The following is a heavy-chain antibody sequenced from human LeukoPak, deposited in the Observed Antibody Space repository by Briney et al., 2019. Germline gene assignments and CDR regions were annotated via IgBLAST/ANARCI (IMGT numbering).Heavy chain of an antibody. Sequence: GGSLRLSCAASGFTFSNYAMTWVRQAPGKGLEWVSGILGSGDTTYYADSVKGRFTISRDNSKNTLSLQMNSLRAEDTAVYYCAKAPVTTCRGAFCYPFDYWGLGTLVTVSS. CDR3: AKAPVTTCRGAFCYPFDY. J-gene: IGHJ4*02. CDR2: ILGSGDTT. CDR1: GFTFSNYA. V-gene: IGHV3-23*01. D-gene: IGHD2-15*01.